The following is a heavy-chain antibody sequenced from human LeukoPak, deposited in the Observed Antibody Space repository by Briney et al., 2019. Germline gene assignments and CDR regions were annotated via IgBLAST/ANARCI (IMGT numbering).Heavy chain of an antibody. J-gene: IGHJ6*03. D-gene: IGHD3-16*02. CDR1: GFPFSSYG. CDR2: ISGSGGST. V-gene: IGHV3-20*04. Sequence: GGSLRLSCAASGFPFSSYGMSWGRQAPGKGLEWVSAISGSGGSTGYADSVKGRFTISRDNAKNSLYLQMNSLRAEDTALYYCARGYLSGYYYMDVWGKGNTVTVSS. CDR3: ARGYLSGYYYMDV.